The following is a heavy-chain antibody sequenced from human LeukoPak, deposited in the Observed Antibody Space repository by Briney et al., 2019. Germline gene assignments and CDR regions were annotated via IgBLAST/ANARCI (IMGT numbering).Heavy chain of an antibody. CDR1: GGSFSGYY. D-gene: IGHD4-17*01. CDR2: INHSGST. Sequence: SETLSLTCAVYGGSFSGYYWSWIRQPPGKGLEWIGEINHSGSTNYNPSLKSRVTISVDTSKNQFSLKLSSVTAADTAVYYCARHEHDYGDYGGDYWGQGTLVTVSS. J-gene: IGHJ4*02. V-gene: IGHV4-34*01. CDR3: ARHEHDYGDYGGDY.